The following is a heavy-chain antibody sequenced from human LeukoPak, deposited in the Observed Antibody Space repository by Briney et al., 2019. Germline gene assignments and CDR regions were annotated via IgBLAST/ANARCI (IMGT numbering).Heavy chain of an antibody. CDR3: VNLGYSD. J-gene: IGHJ4*02. CDR2: IKNDGSDK. Sequence: GGSLRLSCEASGFSFSAAWMTWVRQAPGKGLEWVATIKNDGSDKYYVDSVKGRFTLSRDNAKNSVYLQMNSLRVEDTAVYYCVNLGYSDGGQGTLVTVFS. D-gene: IGHD5-12*01. V-gene: IGHV3-7*01. CDR1: GFSFSAAW.